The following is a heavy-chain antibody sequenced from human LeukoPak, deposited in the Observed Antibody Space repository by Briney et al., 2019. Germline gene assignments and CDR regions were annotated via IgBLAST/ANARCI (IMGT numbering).Heavy chain of an antibody. CDR3: ARSVGYSSSWYPSGYYYYYMDV. J-gene: IGHJ6*03. CDR1: GYTFTGYY. D-gene: IGHD6-13*01. CDR2: INPNSGGT. V-gene: IGHV1-2*02. Sequence: GASVKVSCKASGYTFTGYYMHWVRQAPGQGLEWMGWINPNSGGTNSAQKFQGRITMTRNTSISTAYMELSSLRSEDTAVYYCARSVGYSSSWYPSGYYYYYMDVWGKGTTVTISS.